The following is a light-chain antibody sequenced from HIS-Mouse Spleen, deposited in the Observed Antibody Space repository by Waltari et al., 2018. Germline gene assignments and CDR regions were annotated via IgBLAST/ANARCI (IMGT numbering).Light chain of an antibody. J-gene: IGLJ3*02. CDR2: YVS. CDR1: SSDVGCYKY. Sequence: QSALTQPRSVSGSPGQSVTISCTGTSSDVGCYKYLSWYPPHPGKAPKLMIYYVSKRPSGVPDRFSGSKSGNTASLTISGLQAEDEADYYCCSYAGSYTWVFGGGTKLTVL. CDR3: CSYAGSYTWV. V-gene: IGLV2-11*01.